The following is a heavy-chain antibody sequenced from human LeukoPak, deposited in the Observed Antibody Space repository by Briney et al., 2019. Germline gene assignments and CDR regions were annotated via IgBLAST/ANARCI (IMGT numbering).Heavy chain of an antibody. Sequence: SETLSLTCTVSGGSISSSSYYWGWIRQPPGKGLEWIGSIHYSGSTYYNPSLKSRATISVDTSKNQFSLKLTSVTAADTAVYYCARRPQYSSSSGDYYYYMDVWGKGTTVTVSS. CDR3: ARRPQYSSSSGDYYYYMDV. V-gene: IGHV4-39*01. J-gene: IGHJ6*03. CDR2: IHYSGST. D-gene: IGHD6-6*01. CDR1: GGSISSSSYY.